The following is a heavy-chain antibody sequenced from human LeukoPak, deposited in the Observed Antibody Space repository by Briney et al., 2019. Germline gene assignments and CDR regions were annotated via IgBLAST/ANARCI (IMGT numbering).Heavy chain of an antibody. CDR2: ISRGGGST. J-gene: IGHJ2*01. Sequence: PGGSLRLSCAASGFIFSSYAMSWVRQAPGKGLEWVSAISRGGGSTYHADSVKGRFTISRDNSKNTLYLQMTSLRADDTAVYYCARDPSVTAIRTWYFDLWGRGTLVTVSS. CDR3: ARDPSVTAIRTWYFDL. D-gene: IGHD2-21*02. CDR1: GFIFSSYA. V-gene: IGHV3-23*01.